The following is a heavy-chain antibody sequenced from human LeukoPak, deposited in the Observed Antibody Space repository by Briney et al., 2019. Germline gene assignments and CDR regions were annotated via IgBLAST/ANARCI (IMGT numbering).Heavy chain of an antibody. V-gene: IGHV4-38-2*01. J-gene: IGHJ3*02. D-gene: IGHD1-26*01. Sequence: SETLSLTCAVSGYSISSGYYWGWIRPPPGKGLEWIGSIYHSGSTYYNPSLKSRVTISVDTSKNQFSLKLSSVTAAVTAVYYCARPTYSGSYSGAFDIWGQGTMVTVSS. CDR2: IYHSGST. CDR3: ARPTYSGSYSGAFDI. CDR1: GYSISSGYY.